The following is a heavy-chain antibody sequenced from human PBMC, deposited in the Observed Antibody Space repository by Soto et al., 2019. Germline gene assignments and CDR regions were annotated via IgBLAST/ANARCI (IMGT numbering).Heavy chain of an antibody. CDR2: IKQDGSEK. V-gene: IGHV3-7*03. CDR3: ARGDYFDRRFDN. Sequence: PGGSLRLSCAGSGFTFSSNWMSWVRQAPGKGPEWVATIKQDGSEKYYVDSVKGRFTVSRDNAKNSLYLEMNSLRAEDTAVYYCARGDYFDRRFDNWGQGALVTVSS. CDR1: GFTFSSNW. D-gene: IGHD3-22*01. J-gene: IGHJ4*02.